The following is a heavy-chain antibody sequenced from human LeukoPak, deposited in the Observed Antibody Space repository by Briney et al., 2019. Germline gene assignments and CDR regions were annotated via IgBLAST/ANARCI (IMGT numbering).Heavy chain of an antibody. CDR2: ISYDGSNK. CDR1: GFAFSSYG. V-gene: IGHV3-30*03. D-gene: IGHD6-19*01. CDR3: AREMRSGWSVRDY. Sequence: GRSLRLSCAASGFAFSSYGMHWVRQAPGKGLEWVAVISYDGSNKYYADSVKGRFTISRDNSKNTLYLQMNSLRAEDTAVYYCAREMRSGWSVRDYWGQGTLVTVSS. J-gene: IGHJ4*02.